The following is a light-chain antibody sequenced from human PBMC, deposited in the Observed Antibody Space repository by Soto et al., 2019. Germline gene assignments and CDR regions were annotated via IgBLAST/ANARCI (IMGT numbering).Light chain of an antibody. J-gene: IGKJ1*01. Sequence: DIQMNQSPSSLSASVGDRVTITCRASQSISSYLNWYQQKPGKAPKLLIYAASSLQSGVPSRFSGGGSGTEFTLTISSLQPDDFATYYCQHYDSYSQTFGQGTKVDIK. V-gene: IGKV1-39*01. CDR1: QSISSY. CDR2: AAS. CDR3: QHYDSYSQT.